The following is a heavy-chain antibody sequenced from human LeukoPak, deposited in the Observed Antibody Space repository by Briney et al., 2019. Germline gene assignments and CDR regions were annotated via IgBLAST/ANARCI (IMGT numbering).Heavy chain of an antibody. CDR2: FDPEDGET. J-gene: IGHJ4*02. D-gene: IGHD3-10*02. Sequence: ASVKVSCKVSGYTLTELSMHWVRQAPGKGLEWMGGFDPEDGETIYAQKFQGRVTMTEDTSTDTAYMELSSLRSEDTAVFYCATAGLFGELHGYWGQGTLVTVSS. CDR3: ATAGLFGELHGY. V-gene: IGHV1-24*01. CDR1: GYTLTELS.